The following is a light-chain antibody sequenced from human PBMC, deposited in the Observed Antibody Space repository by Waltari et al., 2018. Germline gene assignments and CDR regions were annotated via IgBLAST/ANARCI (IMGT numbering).Light chain of an antibody. CDR2: EAS. Sequence: VMTQSPASLSVSPGERVTLPCRASQIVRSDLAWFHQKPGRAPRLLIHEASTRVTGIPPRFSASGSGTEFTLTISSLQSEDFAIYYCQQYNDWPYTFGQGSKLEIK. V-gene: IGKV3D-15*01. CDR1: QIVRSD. J-gene: IGKJ2*01. CDR3: QQYNDWPYT.